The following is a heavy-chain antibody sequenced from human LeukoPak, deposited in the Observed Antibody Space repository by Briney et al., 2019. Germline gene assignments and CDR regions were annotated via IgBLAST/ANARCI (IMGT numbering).Heavy chain of an antibody. Sequence: PGGSLRLSCAASGFIFSNYYMSWGRQAPGKGLEWVANINEDGSVEYYVDSVKGRFTISRDNPKKSLYLLMNNLRAEDTAVYYCARTLVDYWGQGALVTVSS. CDR3: ARTLVDY. V-gene: IGHV3-7*01. CDR1: GFIFSNYY. CDR2: INEDGSVE. J-gene: IGHJ4*02.